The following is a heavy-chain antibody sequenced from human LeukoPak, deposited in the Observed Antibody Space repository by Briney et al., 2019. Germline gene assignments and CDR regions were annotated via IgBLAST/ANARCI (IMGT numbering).Heavy chain of an antibody. J-gene: IGHJ4*02. Sequence: SETLSLTCTVSGGSIRSGYYWGWIRPPPGKGLEWIGSIYHSGGTYYNPSLKSRVTISVDTSRNQFSLKLSSVTAADTAVYYCARDRIYGSGSDHFDYWGQGTLVTVSS. V-gene: IGHV4-38-2*02. D-gene: IGHD3-10*01. CDR3: ARDRIYGSGSDHFDY. CDR2: IYHSGGT. CDR1: GGSIRSGYY.